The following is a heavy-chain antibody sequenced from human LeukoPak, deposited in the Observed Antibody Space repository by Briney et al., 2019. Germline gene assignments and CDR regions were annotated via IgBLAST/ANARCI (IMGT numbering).Heavy chain of an antibody. CDR1: GFTFSSYA. V-gene: IGHV3-64*01. Sequence: GGSLRLSCAASGFTFSSYAMHWVRQAPGKGLEYVSAISSNGGSTYYANSVKGRFTISRDNSKNTLYLQMNSLRAEDTAVYYCAKDYGPLSSYWGQGILVTVSS. J-gene: IGHJ4*02. CDR3: AKDYGPLSSY. D-gene: IGHD4-17*01. CDR2: ISSNGGST.